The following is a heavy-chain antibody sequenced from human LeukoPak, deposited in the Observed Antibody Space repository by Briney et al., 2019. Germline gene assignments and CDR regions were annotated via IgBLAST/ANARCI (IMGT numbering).Heavy chain of an antibody. D-gene: IGHD3-10*01. V-gene: IGHV3-73*01. CDR3: ARVSWFDELPNY. Sequence: GGSLRLSCAASGFTFSGSAMHWVRQASGKGLEWVGRIRSKANSYATAYAASVKGRFTISRDDSKNTAYLQMNSLKTEDTAVYYCARVSWFDELPNYWGQGTLVSVSS. CDR2: IRSKANSYAT. J-gene: IGHJ4*02. CDR1: GFTFSGSA.